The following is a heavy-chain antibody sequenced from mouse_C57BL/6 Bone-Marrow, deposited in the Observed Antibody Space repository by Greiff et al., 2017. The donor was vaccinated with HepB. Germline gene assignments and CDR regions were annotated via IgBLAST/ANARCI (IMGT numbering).Heavy chain of an antibody. V-gene: IGHV1-59*01. CDR2: IDPSDSYT. J-gene: IGHJ1*03. Sequence: VQLQQPGAELVRPGTSVKLSCKASGYTFTSYWMHWVKQRPGQGLEWIGEIDPSDSYTTYNQKIKGKATLTVETSSSTDYMQRSSLTSEDSAVYYCASKGDYYGSSYWYFEVWDTGTAVPVS. CDR3: ASKGDYYGSSYWYFEV. CDR1: GYTFTSYW. D-gene: IGHD1-1*01.